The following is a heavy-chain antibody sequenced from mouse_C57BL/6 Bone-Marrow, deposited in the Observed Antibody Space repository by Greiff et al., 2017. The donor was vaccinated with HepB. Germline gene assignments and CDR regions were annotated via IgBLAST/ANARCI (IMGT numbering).Heavy chain of an antibody. D-gene: IGHD2-3*01. CDR1: GYSFTSYY. Sequence: VQLQQSGPELVKPGASVKISCKASGYSFTSYYIHWVKQRPGQGLEWIGWIYPGSGNTKYNEKFKGKATLTADTSSSTAYMQLSSLTSEDSAVYYCARDGYFRMDYWGEGTSVTVSS. V-gene: IGHV1-66*01. CDR3: ARDGYFRMDY. CDR2: IYPGSGNT. J-gene: IGHJ4*01.